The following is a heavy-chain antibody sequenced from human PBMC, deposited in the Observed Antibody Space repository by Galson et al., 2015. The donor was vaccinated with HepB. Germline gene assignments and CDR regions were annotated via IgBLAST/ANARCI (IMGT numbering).Heavy chain of an antibody. CDR2: ISAYNGNT. CDR1: GYTFTSYD. V-gene: IGHV1-18*04. CDR3: ARDYSSSWYFGRDLMGRTYYYYYGMDV. D-gene: IGHD6-13*01. J-gene: IGHJ6*02. Sequence: SVKVSCKASGYTFTSYDISWVRQAPGQGLEWMGWISAYNGNTNYVQKLQGRVTMTTDTSTSTAYMELRSLRSDDTAVYYCARDYSSSWYFGRDLMGRTYYYYYGMDVWGQGTTVTVSS.